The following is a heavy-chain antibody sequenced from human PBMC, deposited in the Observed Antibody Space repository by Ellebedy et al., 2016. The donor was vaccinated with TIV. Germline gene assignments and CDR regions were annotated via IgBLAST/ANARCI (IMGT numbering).Heavy chain of an antibody. J-gene: IGHJ4*02. V-gene: IGHV3-48*02. CDR2: VSSSGNTV. D-gene: IGHD3-10*01. CDR3: ARNFGASGTQDH. Sequence: GESLKISCAASGFTFSSYSMNWVRQAPGKGLEWISYVSSSGNTVYYADSVQGRFTVSRDDAKNSLHLKMNSLRDEDTAMYYCARNFGASGTQDHWGQGIRVSVSS. CDR1: GFTFSSYS.